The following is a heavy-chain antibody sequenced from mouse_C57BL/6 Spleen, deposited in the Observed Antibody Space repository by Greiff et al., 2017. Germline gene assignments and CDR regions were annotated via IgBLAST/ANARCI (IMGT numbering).Heavy chain of an antibody. J-gene: IGHJ2*01. CDR2: IWTGGGT. CDR1: GFSLTSYA. Sequence: VKLMESGPGLVAPSQSLSITCTVSGFSLTSYAISWVRQPPGKGLEWLGVIWTGGGTNYNSALKSRLSISKDNSKSQVFLKMNSLQTDDTARYYCARSPSYGNYYFDYWGQGTTLTVSS. D-gene: IGHD2-10*01. V-gene: IGHV2-9-1*01. CDR3: ARSPSYGNYYFDY.